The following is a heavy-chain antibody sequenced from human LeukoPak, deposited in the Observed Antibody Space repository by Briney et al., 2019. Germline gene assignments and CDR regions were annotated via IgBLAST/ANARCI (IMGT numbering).Heavy chain of an antibody. J-gene: IGHJ4*02. CDR1: GDSISSYF. CDR3: ARGGGTTVDH. Sequence: SETLSLTCTVSGDSISSYFWSWIRQPPGKGLEWIGYFHDSGSANYNPSLKSRITMSVDTSKNQFSLNLSSVTAADTAVYYCARGGGTTVDHWGQGTLVTVSS. CDR2: FHDSGSA. V-gene: IGHV4-59*01. D-gene: IGHD4-17*01.